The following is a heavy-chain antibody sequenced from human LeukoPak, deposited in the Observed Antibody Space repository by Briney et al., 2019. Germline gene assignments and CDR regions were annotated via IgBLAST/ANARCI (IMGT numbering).Heavy chain of an antibody. V-gene: IGHV3-23*01. CDR1: GFTFSSYA. CDR3: AKRVATVTNGRYFDY. Sequence: QTGGSLRLSCAASGFTFSSYAMSWVRQAPGKGLEWVSAISGSGGSTYYADSVKGRFTISRDNCKNTLYLQMSSLRAEDTAVYYCAKRVATVTNGRYFDYWGQGTLVTVSS. J-gene: IGHJ4*02. D-gene: IGHD4-17*01. CDR2: ISGSGGST.